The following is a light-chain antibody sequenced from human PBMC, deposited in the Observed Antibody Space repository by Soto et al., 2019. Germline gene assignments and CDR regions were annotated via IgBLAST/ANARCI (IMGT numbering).Light chain of an antibody. CDR1: SGHSSYA. CDR2: FNSDGSH. V-gene: IGLV4-69*01. J-gene: IGLJ2*01. CDR3: QTWGTGIVV. Sequence: QLVLTQSPSASASLGASVKLTCTLSSGHSSYAIAWHQQQPEKGPRYLMKFNSDGSHSKGDGIPDRFSVSSSGAERYLTISSLQSEDEADYYCQTWGTGIVVFGGGTKLTVL.